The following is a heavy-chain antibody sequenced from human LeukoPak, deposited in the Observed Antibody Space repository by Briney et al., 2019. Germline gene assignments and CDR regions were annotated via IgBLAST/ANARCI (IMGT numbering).Heavy chain of an antibody. Sequence: SETLSLTCTVSGGSISTYYWSWIRQPPGKGLEWIGYIYYSGSTYYNPSLKSRVTISVDTSKNQFSLKLSSVTAADTAVYYCAREFRTTIDYWGQGTLVTVSS. J-gene: IGHJ4*02. CDR3: AREFRTTIDY. CDR2: IYYSGST. CDR1: GGSISTYY. D-gene: IGHD1-1*01. V-gene: IGHV4-59*12.